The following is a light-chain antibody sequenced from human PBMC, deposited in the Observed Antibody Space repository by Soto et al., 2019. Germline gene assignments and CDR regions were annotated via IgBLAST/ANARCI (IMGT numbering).Light chain of an antibody. CDR3: QQLHSSPLT. V-gene: IGKV1-9*01. J-gene: IGKJ4*01. CDR1: QGIRSS. Sequence: IQLTQSPSSLSASVGDRVTITCRASQGIRSSLGWYQQKPGKAPKLLIYAASTLQSGVPSRFSGSGSGTDFTLSISSLQPEDFATYYCQQLHSSPLTFGGGTKVEIK. CDR2: AAS.